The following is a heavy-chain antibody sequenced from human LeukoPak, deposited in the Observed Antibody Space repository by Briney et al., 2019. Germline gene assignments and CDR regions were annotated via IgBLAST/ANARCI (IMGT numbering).Heavy chain of an antibody. Sequence: GRSPRLSCAASGFTFSDYGLHWVRQAPGKGLEWVALIWHDGSNKYYADSVMGRFTISRDNSKNTLYLQMNSLRAEDTAMYYCAKDGDAYTEFYYYYMDVWGKGTTVTVSS. V-gene: IGHV3-33*06. CDR2: IWHDGSNK. D-gene: IGHD5-24*01. CDR1: GFTFSDYG. CDR3: AKDGDAYTEFYYYYMDV. J-gene: IGHJ6*03.